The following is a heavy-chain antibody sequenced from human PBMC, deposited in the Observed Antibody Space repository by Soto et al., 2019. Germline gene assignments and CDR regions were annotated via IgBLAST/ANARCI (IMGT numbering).Heavy chain of an antibody. CDR3: ARDISTTEYSGYGGVDY. D-gene: IGHD5-12*01. Sequence: SETLSRTCAVSGYSISSGYYWGWIRQPPGKGLEWIGSIYHSGSTYYNPSLKSRVTISVDTSKNQFSLKLSSVTAADTAVYYCARDISTTEYSGYGGVDYWGQGTLVTVSS. CDR1: GYSISSGYY. V-gene: IGHV4-38-2*02. J-gene: IGHJ4*02. CDR2: IYHSGST.